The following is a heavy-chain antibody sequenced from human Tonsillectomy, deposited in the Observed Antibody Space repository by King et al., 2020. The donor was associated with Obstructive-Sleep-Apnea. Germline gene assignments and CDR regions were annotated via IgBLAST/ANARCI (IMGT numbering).Heavy chain of an antibody. CDR2: ILYILGNT. V-gene: IGHV3-30*03. D-gene: IGHD3-10*01. CDR1: GYTISNYG. CDR3: ASPDGSGSHPPYYDY. J-gene: IGHJ4*02. Sequence: VQLVESGGGVVQPGRSLRLSCAASGYTISNYGMHWVRQAPGKGVGWVAIILYILGNTSYANSGKGRFTISRDNSNNTLYLQMNSRRSEDTAVCYCASPDGSGSHPPYYDYWGQGTLVTVSS.